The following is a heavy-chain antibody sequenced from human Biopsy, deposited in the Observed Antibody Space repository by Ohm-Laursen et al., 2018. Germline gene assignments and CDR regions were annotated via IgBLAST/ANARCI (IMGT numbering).Heavy chain of an antibody. J-gene: IGHJ4*02. V-gene: IGHV3-23*01. CDR2: ITSSGAST. D-gene: IGHD3-9*01. Sequence: SLRLSCSASGFTFSTYGMNWVRQAPGKGLEWVSSITSSGASTDFADSVKGRFTISRDNSKNTLYLQMNSLRAEDTAVYYCAKVSPTILSSFDYWGQGTLVTVPS. CDR1: GFTFSTYG. CDR3: AKVSPTILSSFDY.